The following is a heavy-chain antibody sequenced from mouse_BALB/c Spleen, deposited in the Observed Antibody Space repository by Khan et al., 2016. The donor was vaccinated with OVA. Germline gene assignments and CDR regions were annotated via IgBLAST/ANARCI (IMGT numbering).Heavy chain of an antibody. CDR1: GYTFTSYT. J-gene: IGHJ4*01. CDR3: VRCGREGAMDY. CDR2: INPSSDYT. V-gene: IGHV1-4*01. Sequence: VQLQESGAELARPGASVQMSCKASGYTFTSYTIHWVKQRPGQGLEWIGFINPSSDYTNYNRKFKDKATLTADKSSNTAYIQLSSLTFEDSAVYYSVRCGREGAMDYWGQGTAVTVSS.